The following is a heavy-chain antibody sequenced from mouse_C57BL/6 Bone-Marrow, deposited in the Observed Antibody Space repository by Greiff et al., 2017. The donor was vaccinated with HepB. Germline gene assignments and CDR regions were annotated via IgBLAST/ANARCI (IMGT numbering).Heavy chain of an antibody. J-gene: IGHJ2*01. D-gene: IGHD1-1*01. Sequence: QVQLKESGAELARPGASVKLSCKASGYTFTSYGISWVKQRTGQGLEWIGEIYPRSGNTYYNEKFKGKATLTADKSSSTAYLELRSLTSEDSAVYFCARATTVVAPYFDYWGQGTTLTVSS. V-gene: IGHV1-81*01. CDR1: GYTFTSYG. CDR2: IYPRSGNT. CDR3: ARATTVVAPYFDY.